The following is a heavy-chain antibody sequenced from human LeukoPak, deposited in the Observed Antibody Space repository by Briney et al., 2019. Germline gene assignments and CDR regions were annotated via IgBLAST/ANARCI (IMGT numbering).Heavy chain of an antibody. D-gene: IGHD1-14*01. V-gene: IGHV4-59*01. Sequence: SETLSLTCTVSGGSISSYYWSWIRQPPGKGLEWIGYIYYTGSTNYNPSLKSRVTISINASKNQLSLELSSVTAADTAVYYCARRGSGASLEYYFDLWGRGTLVTVSS. CDR1: GGSISSYY. CDR2: IYYTGST. J-gene: IGHJ2*01. CDR3: ARRGSGASLEYYFDL.